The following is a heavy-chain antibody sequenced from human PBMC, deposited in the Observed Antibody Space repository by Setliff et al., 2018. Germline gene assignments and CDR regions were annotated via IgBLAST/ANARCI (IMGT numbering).Heavy chain of an antibody. D-gene: IGHD3-22*01. CDR2: INPNSGGT. J-gene: IGHJ4*02. CDR3: ARRRYYYDSSGYRWGGFYFDY. CDR1: GYTFTGYY. Sequence: ASVKVSCKAPGYTFTGYYMHWVRQAPGQGLEWMGWINPNSGGTNYAQKFQGWVTMTRDTSISTAYMELSRLRSDDTAVYYCARRRYYYDSSGYRWGGFYFDYWGQGTLVTVSS. V-gene: IGHV1-2*04.